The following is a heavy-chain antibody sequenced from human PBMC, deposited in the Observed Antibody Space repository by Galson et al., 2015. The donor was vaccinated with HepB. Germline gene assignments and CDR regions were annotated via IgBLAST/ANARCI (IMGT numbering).Heavy chain of an antibody. CDR1: GFTFSSYW. D-gene: IGHD2-21*01. CDR3: LLAYCGGDCYSASSRQWYP. J-gene: IGHJ5*02. V-gene: IGHV3-7*03. Sequence: SLRLSCAASGFTFSSYWMSWVRQAPGKGLEWVANIKQDGSEKYYVDSVKGRFTISRDNAKNSLYLQMNSLRAEDTAVYYCLLAYCGGDCYSASSRQWYPWGQGTLVTVSS. CDR2: IKQDGSEK.